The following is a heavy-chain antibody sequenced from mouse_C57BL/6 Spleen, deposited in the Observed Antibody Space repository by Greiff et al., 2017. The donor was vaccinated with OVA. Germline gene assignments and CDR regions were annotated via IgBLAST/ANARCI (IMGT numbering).Heavy chain of an antibody. J-gene: IGHJ4*01. Sequence: QVQLQQSGPGLVQPSQSLSITCTVSGFSLTSSGVHWVRQSPGKGLEWLGVIWSGGSTDYNAAFISRLSISKDNSKSQVFFKMNSLQADDTAIYYCASYGRDAMDYWGQGTSVTVSS. CDR2: IWSGGST. CDR3: ASYGRDAMDY. D-gene: IGHD1-1*01. V-gene: IGHV2-2*01. CDR1: GFSLTSSG.